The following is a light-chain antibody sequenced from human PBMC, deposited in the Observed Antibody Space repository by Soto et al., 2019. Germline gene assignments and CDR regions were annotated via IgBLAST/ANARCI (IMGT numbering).Light chain of an antibody. J-gene: IGLJ2*01. CDR3: CSYAGSYTP. V-gene: IGLV2-14*01. CDR1: SSDVGGYNY. Sequence: QSALTQPASVSGSPGQSITISCTGTSSDVGGYNYVSWYQQHPGKAPKLMIYEVSNRPSGVPDRFSGSKSGNTASLTISGLQAEDEADYYCCSYAGSYTPFGGGTKLTVL. CDR2: EVS.